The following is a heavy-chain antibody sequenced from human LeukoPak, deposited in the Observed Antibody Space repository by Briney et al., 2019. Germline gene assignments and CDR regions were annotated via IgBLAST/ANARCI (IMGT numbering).Heavy chain of an antibody. V-gene: IGHV5-51*01. CDR3: ARHPGSSRIDY. Sequence: GESLKISCKGSGYSFTNYWIGWVRQMPGKGLEWMGIVYPGDSDTKYSPSFQGQVTISADKSISTAYLQWSSLKASDTAMYYCARHPGSSRIDYWGQGTLVTVSS. CDR1: GYSFTNYW. J-gene: IGHJ4*02. CDR2: VYPGDSDT. D-gene: IGHD2-2*01.